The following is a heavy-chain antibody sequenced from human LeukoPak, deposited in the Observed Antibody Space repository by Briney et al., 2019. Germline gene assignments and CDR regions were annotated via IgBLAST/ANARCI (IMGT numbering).Heavy chain of an antibody. CDR3: AKGSGWLNYYYMDV. V-gene: IGHV3-53*01. CDR2: IYSGGST. D-gene: IGHD6-19*01. CDR1: GFTVSSNY. Sequence: GGSLRLSCAASGFTVSSNYMSWVRQAPGKGLEWVSVIYSGGSTYYADSVKGRFTISRDNSKNTLYLQMNSLRAEDTAVYYCAKGSGWLNYYYMDVWGKGTTVTVPS. J-gene: IGHJ6*03.